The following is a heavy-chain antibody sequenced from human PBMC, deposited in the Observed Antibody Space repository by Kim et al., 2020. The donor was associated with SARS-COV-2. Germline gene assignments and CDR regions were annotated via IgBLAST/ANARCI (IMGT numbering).Heavy chain of an antibody. CDR2: ISAYNGNT. V-gene: IGHV1-18*01. J-gene: IGHJ3*02. CDR3: ARDSYYDFWSGYPDAFDI. Sequence: ASVKVSCKASGYTFTSYGISWVRQAPGQGLEWMGWISAYNGNTNYAQKLQGRVTMTTDTSTSTAYMELRSLRSDDTAVYYCARDSYYDFWSGYPDAFDIWGQGTMVTVSS. CDR1: GYTFTSYG. D-gene: IGHD3-3*01.